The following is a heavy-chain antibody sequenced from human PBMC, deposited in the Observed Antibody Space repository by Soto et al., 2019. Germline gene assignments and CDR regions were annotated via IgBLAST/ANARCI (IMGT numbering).Heavy chain of an antibody. CDR2: IWYDGSNK. CDR1: GFTFSSYG. CDR3: ARDTTVTMVRGVPPYGMDV. V-gene: IGHV3-33*01. J-gene: IGHJ6*02. Sequence: GGSLRLSCAASGFTFSSYGMHWVRQAPGKGLEWVAVIWYDGSNKYYADSVKGRFTISRDNSKNTLYLQMNSLRAEDTAVYYCARDTTVTMVRGVPPYGMDVWGQGTTVTVSS. D-gene: IGHD3-10*01.